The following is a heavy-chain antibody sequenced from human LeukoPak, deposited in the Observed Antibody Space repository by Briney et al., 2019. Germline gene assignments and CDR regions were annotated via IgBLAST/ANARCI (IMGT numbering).Heavy chain of an antibody. V-gene: IGHV1-69*04. J-gene: IGHJ4*02. CDR3: ARGMPHGGY. CDR2: IIPILGIA. CDR1: GYTFTGYY. D-gene: IGHD2-2*01. Sequence: SVKVSCKASGYTFTGYYMHWVRQAPGQGLEWMGRIIPILGIANYAQKFQGRVTITADKSTSTAYMELSSLRSEDTAVYYCARGMPHGGYWGQGTLVTVSS.